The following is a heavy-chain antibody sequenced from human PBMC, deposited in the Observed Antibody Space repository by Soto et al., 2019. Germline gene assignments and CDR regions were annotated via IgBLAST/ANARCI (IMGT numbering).Heavy chain of an antibody. J-gene: IGHJ4*02. CDR3: ARRRYSSPIDY. Sequence: QVQLQESGPGLVKPSETLSLTCTVSGGSISSDYWSWIRQPPGKGLEWIGYIYYSGSTNYNPSLKSRVTIAVDTSKNQFSLKLSSVTAADTAVYYCARRRYSSPIDYCGQGTLVTVSS. D-gene: IGHD6-19*01. CDR2: IYYSGST. V-gene: IGHV4-59*08. CDR1: GGSISSDY.